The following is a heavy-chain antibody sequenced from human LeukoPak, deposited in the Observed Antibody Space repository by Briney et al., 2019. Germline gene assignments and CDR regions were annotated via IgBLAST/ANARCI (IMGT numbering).Heavy chain of an antibody. CDR2: LYTSGSN. CDR1: GGTLSSGSYY. J-gene: IGHJ5*02. V-gene: IGHV4-61*09. D-gene: IGHD5-18*01. Sequence: SQTLSLTCTVSGGTLSSGSYYWSWIRQPAGKGLEWIMHLYTSGSNNYNTSRKRRVTISDNTSNNQFSLKMSSVTAADTGMYHCAREVLETWIHPTRFDPWGQGTLVTVSS. CDR3: AREVLETWIHPTRFDP.